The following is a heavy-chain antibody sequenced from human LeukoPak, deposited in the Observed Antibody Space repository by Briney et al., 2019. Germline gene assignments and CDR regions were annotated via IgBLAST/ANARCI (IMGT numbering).Heavy chain of an antibody. CDR2: IYYSGST. J-gene: IGHJ4*02. CDR1: GGSMSSYY. CDR3: ARGQSTRTTAQPDY. Sequence: KPSETLSLTCTVSGGSMSSYYWSWIRQPPGKGLEWIGYIYYSGSTKYNPSLKSRVTISVDTSKNQFSLKLSSVTAADTAVYYCARGQSTRTTAQPDYWGQGTLVTVSS. D-gene: IGHD1-1*01. V-gene: IGHV4-59*01.